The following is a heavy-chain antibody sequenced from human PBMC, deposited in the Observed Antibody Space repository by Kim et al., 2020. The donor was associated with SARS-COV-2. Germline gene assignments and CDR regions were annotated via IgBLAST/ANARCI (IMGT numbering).Heavy chain of an antibody. Sequence: GGSLRLSCAASGFTFSSYGMHWVRQAPGKGLEWVAVIWYDGSNKYYADSVKGRFTISRDNSKNTLYLQMNSLRAEDTAVYYCAKVQYNWNDGLDYWGQGTLVTVSS. D-gene: IGHD1-1*01. CDR1: GFTFSSYG. CDR3: AKVQYNWNDGLDY. V-gene: IGHV3-33*06. J-gene: IGHJ4*02. CDR2: IWYDGSNK.